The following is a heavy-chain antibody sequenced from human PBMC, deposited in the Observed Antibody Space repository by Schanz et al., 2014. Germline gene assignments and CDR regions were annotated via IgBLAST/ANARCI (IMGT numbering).Heavy chain of an antibody. CDR3: ARDRRFFDRVGLYCFDS. J-gene: IGHJ4*02. Sequence: QIQLVQSGPEVKKPGATVKVSCKASGYIFINSGISWVRQAPGQGLEWMGWISVYNHNKEYDQKFQGRVTMTTDTSTSTAYMALTHLRSDDAAVYYCARDRRFFDRVGLYCFDSWGQGTLVTVSS. CDR1: GYIFINSG. D-gene: IGHD3-3*01. V-gene: IGHV1-18*01. CDR2: ISVYNHNK.